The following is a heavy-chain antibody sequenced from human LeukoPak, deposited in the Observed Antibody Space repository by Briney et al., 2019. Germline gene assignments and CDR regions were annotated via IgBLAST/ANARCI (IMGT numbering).Heavy chain of an antibody. Sequence: NPSETLSLTCAVSGGSISSSNWWSWVRQPPGKGLEWIGEIYHSGSTNYNPSLKSRVTMSVDTSKNQFSLKLSSVTAADTAVYYCARDRFPDGYGDYWGQGTLVTVSS. V-gene: IGHV4-4*02. D-gene: IGHD5-24*01. CDR3: ARDRFPDGYGDY. CDR1: GGSISSSNW. J-gene: IGHJ4*02. CDR2: IYHSGST.